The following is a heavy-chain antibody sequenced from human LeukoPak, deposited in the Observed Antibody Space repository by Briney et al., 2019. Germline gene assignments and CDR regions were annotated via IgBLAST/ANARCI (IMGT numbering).Heavy chain of an antibody. CDR2: INPNSGGT. CDR3: ARSAGRYDAFDI. J-gene: IGHJ3*02. CDR1: GYTFTGYY. Sequence: ASVKVSCKSSGYTFTGYYMHWVRQAPGQGLEWMGWINPNSGGTNYAQKFQGRVTMTRDTSISTAYMELSRLRSDDTAVYYCARSAGRYDAFDIWGQGTMVTASS. V-gene: IGHV1-2*02.